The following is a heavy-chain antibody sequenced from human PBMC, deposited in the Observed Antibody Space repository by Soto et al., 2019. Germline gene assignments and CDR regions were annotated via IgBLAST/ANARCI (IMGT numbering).Heavy chain of an antibody. Sequence: GGSLRLSCAASGFTFSSYAMQWVRQAPGKGLEWVAIISYDGRNEDYADSVKGRFTISRDNSMSTLYLQMNSLRPEDTAVYYCAKGRGYSGYFNGETDSWGQGIMVTVSS. J-gene: IGHJ4*02. D-gene: IGHD5-12*01. CDR2: ISYDGRNE. V-gene: IGHV3-30*04. CDR3: AKGRGYSGYFNGETDS. CDR1: GFTFSSYA.